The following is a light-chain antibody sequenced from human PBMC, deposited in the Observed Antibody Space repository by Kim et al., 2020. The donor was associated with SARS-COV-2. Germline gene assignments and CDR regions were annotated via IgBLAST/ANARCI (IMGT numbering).Light chain of an antibody. CDR2: DVS. V-gene: IGLV2-14*04. CDR3: SSYTSSHTYL. J-gene: IGLJ1*01. Sequence: GQSVAISCTGTSSDVGAYNCVSWYQQPPGKAPKVLIFDVSNRPSGLSNRFSGSKSGNTASLTISGLQVEDEADYYCSSYTSSHTYLFGTGTKVTVL. CDR1: SSDVGAYNC.